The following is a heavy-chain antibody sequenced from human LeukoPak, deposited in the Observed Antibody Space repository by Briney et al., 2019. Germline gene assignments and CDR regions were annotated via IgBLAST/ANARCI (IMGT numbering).Heavy chain of an antibody. J-gene: IGHJ4*02. D-gene: IGHD2-8*01. CDR1: TYSISSDFY. V-gene: IGHV4-38-2*01. Sequence: PSETLSLTCAVSTYSISSDFYWGWVRQPPGQGLEWVGSIYHDYTTYYNPSLRGRVTLSLDMSRKQFSLELTSVTAADTATYYCANADTEDFFDFWGRGKLVTVSS. CDR3: ANADTEDFFDF. CDR2: IYHDYTT.